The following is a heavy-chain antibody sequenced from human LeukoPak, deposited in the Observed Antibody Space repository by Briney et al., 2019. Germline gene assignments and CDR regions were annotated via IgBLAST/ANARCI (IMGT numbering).Heavy chain of an antibody. V-gene: IGHV3-7*01. CDR1: GFTFSSYA. CDR2: IKQDGSEK. CDR3: AWWLTTGTTSWYYYMDV. J-gene: IGHJ6*03. Sequence: PGGSLRLSCAASGFTFSSYAMSWVRQAPGKGLEWVANIKQDGSEKYYVDSVKGRFTISRDNAKNSLYLQMNSLRAEDTAVYYCAWWLTTGTTSWYYYMDVWGKGTTVTVSS. D-gene: IGHD1-1*01.